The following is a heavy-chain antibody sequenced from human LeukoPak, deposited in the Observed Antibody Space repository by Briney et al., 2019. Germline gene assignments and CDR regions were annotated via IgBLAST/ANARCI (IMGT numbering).Heavy chain of an antibody. V-gene: IGHV1-24*01. Sequence: ASVKVSCKVSGYTLTELSMHWVRQAPGKGLEWMGGFDPEDGETIYAQKFQGRVTMTEDTSTDTAYMEPSSLRAEDTAVYYCAKDRYYGSGSQYYFDYWGQGTLVTVSS. CDR3: AKDRYYGSGSQYYFDY. CDR2: FDPEDGET. J-gene: IGHJ4*02. D-gene: IGHD3-10*01. CDR1: GYTLTELS.